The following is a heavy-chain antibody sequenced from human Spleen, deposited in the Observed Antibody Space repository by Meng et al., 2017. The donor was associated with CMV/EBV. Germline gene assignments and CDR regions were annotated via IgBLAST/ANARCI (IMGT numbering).Heavy chain of an antibody. CDR2: IRYDGSDK. V-gene: IGHV3-30*02. Sequence: YGMHLVRQAPGMGLEWVSFIRYDGSDKYFAASVKCRFTIFRDNSKNTVFLQMDSLRVEDTAFYYCAKDRQGYHDFWSNYYNYLDYWGQGTLVTVSS. CDR3: AKDRQGYHDFWSNYYNYLDY. D-gene: IGHD3-3*01. CDR1: YG. J-gene: IGHJ4*02.